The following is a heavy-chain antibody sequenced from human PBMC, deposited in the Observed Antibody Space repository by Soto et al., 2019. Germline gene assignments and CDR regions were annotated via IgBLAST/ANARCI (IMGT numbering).Heavy chain of an antibody. CDR1: GYTFATYG. Sequence: QVQLVQSGAEVKKPGASVKVSCKASGYTFATYGLSWVRQAPGQGLEGMGWISAYNGNTNYAQKPQGRVTMPTDTSTSTAYMELRSLRSDDTAVYYCARDEGFGQLSCWGRGTLVTVSS. J-gene: IGHJ4*02. CDR3: ARDEGFGQLSC. CDR2: ISAYNGNT. D-gene: IGHD3-10*01. V-gene: IGHV1-18*01.